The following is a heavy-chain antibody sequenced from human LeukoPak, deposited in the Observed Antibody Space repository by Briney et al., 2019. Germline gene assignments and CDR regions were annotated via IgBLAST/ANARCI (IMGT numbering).Heavy chain of an antibody. CDR3: AREGRGISNYMDV. J-gene: IGHJ6*03. V-gene: IGHV3-7*01. Sequence: GGSLRLSCAASGFTFSSYWMSWVRQAPGKGLEWVANIKQDGSEKFYVDSMKGRFTISRDNAKKSLYLQMNSLRAEDTAVYYCAREGRGISNYMDVWGKGTTVTVSS. CDR1: GFTFSSYW. CDR2: IKQDGSEK. D-gene: IGHD3-10*01.